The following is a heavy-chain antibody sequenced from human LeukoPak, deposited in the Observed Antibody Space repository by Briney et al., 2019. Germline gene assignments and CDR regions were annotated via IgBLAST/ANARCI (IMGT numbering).Heavy chain of an antibody. J-gene: IGHJ5*02. CDR2: IIPIFGTA. CDR1: GYTFTSYG. Sequence: SVKVSCKASGYTFTSYGISWVRQAPGQGLEWMGGIIPIFGTANYAQKFQGRVTITADKSTSTAYMELSSLRSEDTAVYYCARAIMVRGSWWFDPWGQGTLVTVSS. CDR3: ARAIMVRGSWWFDP. V-gene: IGHV1-69*06. D-gene: IGHD3-10*01.